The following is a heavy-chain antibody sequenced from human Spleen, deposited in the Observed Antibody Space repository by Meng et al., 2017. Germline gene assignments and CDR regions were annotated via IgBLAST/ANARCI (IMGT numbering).Heavy chain of an antibody. Sequence: GESLKISCEGSGFMFTNAYMTWVRQVPGKRLGWLGHITSRADGETTEYAAPVKVSITITREDSKNTMFLQMDTLKTEDAAVYYCTGHPDYWGQGTLVTVSS. CDR2: ITSRADGETT. J-gene: IGHJ4*02. V-gene: IGHV3-15*01. CDR1: GFMFTNAY. CDR3: TGHPDY.